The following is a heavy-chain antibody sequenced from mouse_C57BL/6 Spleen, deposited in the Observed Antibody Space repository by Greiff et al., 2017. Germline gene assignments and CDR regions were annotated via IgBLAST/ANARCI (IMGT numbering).Heavy chain of an antibody. CDR3: ARVYGNYEDYYAMDY. Sequence: EVKLVESEGGLVQPGSSMKLSCTASGFTFSDYYMAWVRQVPEKGLEWVANINYDGSSTYYLDSLKSRFIISRDNAKNILYLQMSSLKSEDTATYYCARVYGNYEDYYAMDYWGQGTSVTVSS. CDR1: GFTFSDYY. D-gene: IGHD2-1*01. J-gene: IGHJ4*01. V-gene: IGHV5-16*01. CDR2: INYDGSST.